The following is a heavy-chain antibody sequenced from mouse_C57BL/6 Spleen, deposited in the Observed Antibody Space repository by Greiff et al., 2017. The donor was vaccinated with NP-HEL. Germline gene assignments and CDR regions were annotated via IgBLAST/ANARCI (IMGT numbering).Heavy chain of an antibody. Sequence: QVQLQQSGAELVRPGASVTLSCKASGYTFTDYEMHWVKQTPVHGLEWIGAIDPETGGTAYNQKFKGKAILTADKSSSTAYMELRSLTSEDSAVDYCTRRDDDEGPWFADWGQGTLVTVSA. V-gene: IGHV1-15*01. J-gene: IGHJ3*01. CDR1: GYTFTDYE. CDR2: IDPETGGT. CDR3: TRRDDDEGPWFAD. D-gene: IGHD2-4*01.